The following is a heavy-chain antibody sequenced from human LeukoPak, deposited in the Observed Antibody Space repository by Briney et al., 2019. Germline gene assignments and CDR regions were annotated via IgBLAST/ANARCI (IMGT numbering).Heavy chain of an antibody. D-gene: IGHD3-10*02. CDR1: GFTFSSYW. Sequence: GGSLRLSCAASGFTFSSYWMTWVRQAPGKGLEWVANIKQDGSEKYHVDSVRGRFTISRDNAENSLYLQMNSLRAEDTAVYYCAELGITMIGGVWGKGTTVTISS. CDR3: AELGITMIGGV. J-gene: IGHJ6*04. CDR2: IKQDGSEK. V-gene: IGHV3-7*01.